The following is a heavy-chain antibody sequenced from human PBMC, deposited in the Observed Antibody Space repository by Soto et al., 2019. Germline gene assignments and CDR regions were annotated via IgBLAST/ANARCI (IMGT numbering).Heavy chain of an antibody. D-gene: IGHD2-8*02. CDR2: IYYSGST. J-gene: IGHJ4*02. CDR1: GGSISSYY. V-gene: IGHV4-59*12. Sequence: SETLSLTCTVSGGSISSYYWSWIRQPPGKGLEWIGYIYYSGSTNYNPSLKSRVTISVDTSKNQFSLKRTSVTAADTAVYYCARDKITGLFDYWGQGTLVTVSS. CDR3: ARDKITGLFDY.